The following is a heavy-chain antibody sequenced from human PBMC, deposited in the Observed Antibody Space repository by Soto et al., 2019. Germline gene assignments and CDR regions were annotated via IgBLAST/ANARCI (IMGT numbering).Heavy chain of an antibody. V-gene: IGHV3-7*01. CDR2: INPDGSGK. Sequence: GGSLRLSCAASGFTFSSYWMTWVRQAPGTGLEWVANINPDGSGKYYVDSVKGRFTISRDHAKNSLYLQMNSLRAEDTAVYYCARHIDWAFDYWGQGTLVTVSS. J-gene: IGHJ4*02. CDR3: ARHIDWAFDY. D-gene: IGHD3-9*01. CDR1: GFTFSSYW.